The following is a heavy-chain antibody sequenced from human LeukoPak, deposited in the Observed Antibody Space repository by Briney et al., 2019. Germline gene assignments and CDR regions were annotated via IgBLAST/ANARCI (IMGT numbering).Heavy chain of an antibody. Sequence: SETLSLTCTVSGGSISSSSYYWGWIRQPPGKGLEWIGSIYYSGSTYYNPSLKSRVTISVDTSKNQFSLKLSSVTAADTAVYYCARHSSSWYSLGAFDIRGQGTMVTVSS. V-gene: IGHV4-39*01. CDR1: GGSISSSSYY. J-gene: IGHJ3*02. D-gene: IGHD6-13*01. CDR3: ARHSSSWYSLGAFDI. CDR2: IYYSGST.